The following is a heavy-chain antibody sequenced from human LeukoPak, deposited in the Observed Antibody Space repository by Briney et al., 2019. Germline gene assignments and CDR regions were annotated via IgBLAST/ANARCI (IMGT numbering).Heavy chain of an antibody. D-gene: IGHD3-22*01. V-gene: IGHV2-5*01. Sequence: SGPALVKPTQTLTLTCTFSGFSLSGSGVGVGWIRQPPGKALEWLAVTYWNDDRRYSPSLKSRLTITKDTSKNQVVLTMTNMDSVDTATYFCAHSLSSGYRNAFHVWGQGTVVTVSS. CDR2: TYWNDDR. CDR1: GFSLSGSGVG. CDR3: AHSLSSGYRNAFHV. J-gene: IGHJ3*01.